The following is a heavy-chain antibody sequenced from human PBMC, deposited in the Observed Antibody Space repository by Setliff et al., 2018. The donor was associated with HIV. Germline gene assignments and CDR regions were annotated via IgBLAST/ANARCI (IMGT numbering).Heavy chain of an antibody. CDR2: IYASDSSGST. CDR1: GGSITTGSYY. D-gene: IGHD3-10*01. V-gene: IGHV4-61*09. J-gene: IGHJ1*01. CDR3: ARDWAEDYYGSGSFQY. Sequence: SETLSLTCTVSGGSITTGSYYWSWIRQPAGQGLEWIGHIYASDSSGSTNYNPSLKSRVTMTSDTSISTAYMELSRLRSDDTAVYYCARDWAEDYYGSGSFQYWGQGTLVTVSS.